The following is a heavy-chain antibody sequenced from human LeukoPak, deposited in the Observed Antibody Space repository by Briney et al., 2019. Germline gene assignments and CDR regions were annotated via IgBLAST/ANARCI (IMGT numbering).Heavy chain of an antibody. CDR3: AREEFLHEIDSSGYFVY. J-gene: IGHJ4*02. CDR1: GGSITGYY. V-gene: IGHV4-4*07. Sequence: PSETLSLTCTVSGGSITGYYWNWVRQPAGQGLEWLGRVYSSGVGNYNPSLTSRVTMSVDTSKNQFSLKLTSLTAADTAVYYCAREEFLHEIDSSGYFVYWGQGTLVTVSS. D-gene: IGHD3-22*01. CDR2: VYSSGVG.